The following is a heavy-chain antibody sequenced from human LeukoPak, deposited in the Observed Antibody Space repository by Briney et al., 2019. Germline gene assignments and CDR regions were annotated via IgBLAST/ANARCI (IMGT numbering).Heavy chain of an antibody. D-gene: IGHD3-3*01. CDR1: GFTFSGSA. CDR2: IGNKVSNYAT. CDR3: AGKYDSWTGLNY. Sequence: GGSLRLSCAASGFTFSGSAMHWVRQASGKGLEWVGHIGNKVSNYATEYAASLRGRFTISRDDSKDTAYLQVNSLKTEDTAVYYCAGKYDSWTGLNYWGQGTLVTVSS. J-gene: IGHJ4*02. V-gene: IGHV3-73*01.